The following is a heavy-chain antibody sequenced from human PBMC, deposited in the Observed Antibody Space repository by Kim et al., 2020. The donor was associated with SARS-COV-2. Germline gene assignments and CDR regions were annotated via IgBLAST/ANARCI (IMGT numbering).Heavy chain of an antibody. CDR1: GFTLSDYY. Sequence: GGSLRLSCAASGFTLSDYYMSWIRQAPGKGLEWVSYIIRSGSTIYYADSVKGRFTISRDNAKNSLYLQMNSLRAEDTAVYYCARDSGGSHGHAFDIWGQGTMVTVSS. J-gene: IGHJ3*02. CDR3: ARDSGGSHGHAFDI. CDR2: IIRSGSTI. V-gene: IGHV3-11*01. D-gene: IGHD1-26*01.